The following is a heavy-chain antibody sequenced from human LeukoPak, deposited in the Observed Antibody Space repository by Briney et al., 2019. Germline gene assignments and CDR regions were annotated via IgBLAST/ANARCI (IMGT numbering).Heavy chain of an antibody. CDR2: IIPIFGTA. CDR3: ATPYYDSSGYHALDY. V-gene: IGHV1-69*05. D-gene: IGHD3-22*01. CDR1: GGTFSRDA. Sequence: SVKVSCKASGGTFSRDAISWVRQAPGQGLEWMGGIIPIFGTANYAQKFQGRVTITTDESTSTAYMELSSLRSEDTAVYYCATPYYDSSGYHALDYWGQGTLVTGSS. J-gene: IGHJ4*02.